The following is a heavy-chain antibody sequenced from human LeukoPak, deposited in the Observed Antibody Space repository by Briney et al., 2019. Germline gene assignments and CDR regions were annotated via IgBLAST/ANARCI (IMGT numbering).Heavy chain of an antibody. CDR3: ARDGGLHTNFDY. CDR2: TKPDGTAE. Sequence: GGSLRLPCAASGFTFRNYWMGWVRQAPGKGLEWVANTKPDGTAEYYADSVKGRFTTSRDNANNFLYLQMNSLRGEDTAVYYCARDGGLHTNFDYWGQGTLVTVSS. D-gene: IGHD2-15*01. V-gene: IGHV3-7*01. J-gene: IGHJ4*02. CDR1: GFTFRNYW.